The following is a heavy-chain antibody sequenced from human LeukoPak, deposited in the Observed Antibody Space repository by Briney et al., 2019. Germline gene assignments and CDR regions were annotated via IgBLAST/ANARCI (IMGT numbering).Heavy chain of an antibody. D-gene: IGHD3-22*01. CDR2: INPDGNKK. V-gene: IGHV3-7*01. CDR1: GLTFSSSW. Sequence: GGSLRLSCAVSGLTFSSSWMDWVRQAPGKGLEWVASINPDGNKKYSADSVKGRFTISRDNAENSLYLQMNSLRAEDVAVYYCAKYFYDGSGTHYFDYWGQGTPVTVSS. CDR3: AKYFYDGSGTHYFDY. J-gene: IGHJ4*02.